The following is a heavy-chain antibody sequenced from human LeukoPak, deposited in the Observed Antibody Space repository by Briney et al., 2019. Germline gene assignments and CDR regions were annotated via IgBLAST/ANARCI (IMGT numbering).Heavy chain of an antibody. CDR3: ARQVSAAAGEIDY. CDR1: GYSISSGYY. Sequence: KPSETLSLTCAVSGYSISSGYYWGWIRQPPGKGLEWIGSIYHSGSTYYNPSLKSRVTISVDTSKNQFSLKLSSVTAADTTVYYCARQVSAAAGEIDYWGQGTLVTVSS. CDR2: IYHSGST. D-gene: IGHD6-13*01. V-gene: IGHV4-38-2*01. J-gene: IGHJ4*02.